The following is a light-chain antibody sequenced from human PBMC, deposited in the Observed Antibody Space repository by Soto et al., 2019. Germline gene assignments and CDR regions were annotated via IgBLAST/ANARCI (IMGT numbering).Light chain of an antibody. CDR3: SSYTTSSTLSV. J-gene: IGLJ1*01. Sequence: QSVLTQPASVSGSAGQSITISCTGTSSDVGNYNYVSWYQQHPGKAPQLMIFQVSNRASGVSNRFSGSKSGDTASLTISGLQAEDEADYYCSSYTTSSTLSVFGTGPKVTVL. CDR2: QVS. V-gene: IGLV2-14*01. CDR1: SSDVGNYNY.